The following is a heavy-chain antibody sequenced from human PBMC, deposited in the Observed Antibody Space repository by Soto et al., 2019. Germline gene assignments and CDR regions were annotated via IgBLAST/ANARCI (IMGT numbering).Heavy chain of an antibody. CDR2: MLSTDEN. Sequence: SPTLVNPTETLTLTRTVSGVSLINGRLDVIWIRQPPGKALEWLAHMLSTDENSYSTYLKGRLHISTDTSNTKVVLTLTNMGPEDTSTYYCALTVKMNTGIDTRGQGAAVTISA. V-gene: IGHV2-26*01. CDR1: GVSLINGRLD. CDR3: ALTVKMNTGIDT. J-gene: IGHJ5*01.